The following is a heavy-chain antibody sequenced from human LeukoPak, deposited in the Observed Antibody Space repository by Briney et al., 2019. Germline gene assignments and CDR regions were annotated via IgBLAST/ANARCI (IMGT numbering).Heavy chain of an antibody. J-gene: IGHJ1*01. CDR3: ARDPYYYGSGSFNPIFQLQH. CDR2: ISYDGSNK. D-gene: IGHD3-10*01. CDR1: GFTFSSYA. Sequence: GGSLRLSCSASGFTFSSYAMHWVRQAPGKGLEWVAVISYDGSNKYYADSVKGRFTISRDNSKNTLYLQMNSLRAEDTAVYYCARDPYYYGSGSFNPIFQLQHWGQGTLVTVSS. V-gene: IGHV3-30-3*01.